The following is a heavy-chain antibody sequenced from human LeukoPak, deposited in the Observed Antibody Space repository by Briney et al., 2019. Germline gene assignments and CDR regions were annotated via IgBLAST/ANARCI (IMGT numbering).Heavy chain of an antibody. Sequence: SETLSLTCTISGASIDSYYWSWIRQPPGKGLEWIGYIYYSGTTNYNPSLKRRVTISVDTSKNQFSLKLSSVTAADTAVYYCARGKNPLELLPRIDYWGQGTLVTVSS. CDR3: ARGKNPLELLPRIDY. V-gene: IGHV4-59*01. CDR1: GASIDSYY. CDR2: IYYSGTT. D-gene: IGHD3-10*01. J-gene: IGHJ4*02.